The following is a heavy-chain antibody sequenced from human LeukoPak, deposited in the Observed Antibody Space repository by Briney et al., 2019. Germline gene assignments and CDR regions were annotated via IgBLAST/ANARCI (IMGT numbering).Heavy chain of an antibody. V-gene: IGHV3-23*01. CDR2: ISGSGGST. J-gene: IGHJ5*02. Sequence: GGSLRLSCAASGFTFSSYAMSWVRQAPGKGLEWVSGISGSGGSTYYADSVKGRFTISRDNSKNTLYLQMNSLRAEDTAVYYCARGGCSSTSCYWTGQSWFDPWGQGTLVTVSS. CDR1: GFTFSSYA. D-gene: IGHD2-2*01. CDR3: ARGGCSSTSCYWTGQSWFDP.